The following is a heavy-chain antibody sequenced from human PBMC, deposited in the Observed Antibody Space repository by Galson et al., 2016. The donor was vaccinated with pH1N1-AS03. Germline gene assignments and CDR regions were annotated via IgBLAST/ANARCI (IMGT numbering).Heavy chain of an antibody. Sequence: TLSLTCTVSDGSISSNVYYWSWIRQAAGKGLEWIGYISSTGNTIYKSSLKSRVAISIDTSKSQFSLNQASVTAADTAVYYCARVVVEWLVNQEVHGFDSWGQGTLVTVSS. D-gene: IGHD6-19*01. CDR3: ARVVVEWLVNQEVHGFDS. CDR2: ISSTGNT. V-gene: IGHV4-61*09. J-gene: IGHJ4*02. CDR1: DGSISSNVYY.